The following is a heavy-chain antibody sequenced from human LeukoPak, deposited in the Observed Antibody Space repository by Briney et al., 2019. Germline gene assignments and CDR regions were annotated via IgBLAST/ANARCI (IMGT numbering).Heavy chain of an antibody. V-gene: IGHV3-21*01. CDR3: VRGSYGAYDY. CDR2: ISSDSSYI. Sequence: GGSLRLSCAASGFNFNTYTMNWVRQAPGKGLEWVSSISSDSSYIYYADAAHGRFIVSRDNAKYSLYLQMNSLRAEDTAVYYCVRGSYGAYDYWGQGSLVTVSS. CDR1: GFNFNTYT. D-gene: IGHD4-17*01. J-gene: IGHJ4*02.